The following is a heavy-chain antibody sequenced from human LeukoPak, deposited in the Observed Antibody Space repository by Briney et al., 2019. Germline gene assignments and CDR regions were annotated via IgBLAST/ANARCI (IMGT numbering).Heavy chain of an antibody. CDR2: FDGNGPNT. CDR1: GFTFSSFA. CDR3: AKPRTTGLGWAQFDY. D-gene: IGHD2-8*02. J-gene: IGHJ4*02. Sequence: GGSLRLSCAASGFTFSSFAMTWVRQAPGKGLEWVSGFDGNGPNTYYADSVEGRWTISRDNSRNTLYLEMNSLRPEDTAIYYCAKPRTTGLGWAQFDYWGQGSLVTVSS. V-gene: IGHV3-23*01.